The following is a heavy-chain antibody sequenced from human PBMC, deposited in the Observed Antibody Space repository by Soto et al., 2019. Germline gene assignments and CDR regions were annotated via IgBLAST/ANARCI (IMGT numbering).Heavy chain of an antibody. CDR1: GDSVSSNSAA. V-gene: IGHV6-1*01. Sequence: PSQTLSLTCAISGDSVSSNSAAWNWIRQSPSRGLEWLGRTYYRSKWYNDYAVSVKSRITINPDTSKNQFSLQLNSVTPEDTAVYYSARDPSAYRNHYTYAMDVCGQGTTVAVSS. D-gene: IGHD2-2*02. CDR3: ARDPSAYRNHYTYAMDV. J-gene: IGHJ6*02. CDR2: TYYRSKWYN.